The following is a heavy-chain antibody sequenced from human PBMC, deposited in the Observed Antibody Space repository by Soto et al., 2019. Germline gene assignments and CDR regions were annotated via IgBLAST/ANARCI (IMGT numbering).Heavy chain of an antibody. CDR3: TTEWYCSGGSCYNFDY. CDR1: GFTFSNAW. Sequence: EVQLVESGGGLVKPGGSLRLSCAASGFTFSNAWMSWVRQAPGKGLEWVGRIKSKTDGGTTDYAAPVKGRFTISRDDSTNTLYLQMNSLKTEDTAVYYCTTEWYCSGGSCYNFDYWGQGTLVTVSS. V-gene: IGHV3-15*01. D-gene: IGHD2-15*01. CDR2: IKSKTDGGTT. J-gene: IGHJ4*02.